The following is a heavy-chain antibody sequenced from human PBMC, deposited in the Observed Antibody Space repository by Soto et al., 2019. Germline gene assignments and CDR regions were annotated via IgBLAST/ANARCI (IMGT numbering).Heavy chain of an antibody. J-gene: IGHJ4*02. CDR2: ISGSGGNST. CDR3: AKGGGSCCFDN. Sequence: EVQLLESGGGLVQPGGSLRLSCAASGFTFNTYAMSWVRQAPGKGLEWVSAISGSGGNSTFYGDSVKGRFTISRDNSKNTLYLQMNSLGAEDTAVYYCAKGGGSCCFDNWGQGTLVTVSS. V-gene: IGHV3-23*01. D-gene: IGHD2-15*01. CDR1: GFTFNTYA.